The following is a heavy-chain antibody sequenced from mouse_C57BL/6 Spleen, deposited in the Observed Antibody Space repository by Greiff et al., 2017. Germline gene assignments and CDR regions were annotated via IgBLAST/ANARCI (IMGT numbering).Heavy chain of an antibody. J-gene: IGHJ4*01. CDR1: GYTFTSYW. V-gene: IGHV1-72*01. CDR3: ARDYGSSSKDYYAMDY. D-gene: IGHD1-1*01. CDR2: IDPNSGGT. Sequence: QVQLQQPGAELVKPGASVKLSCKASGYTFTSYWMHWVKQRPGRGLEWIGRIDPNSGGTKYNEKFKSKATLTVDKPSSTAYMQLSSLTSEDSAVYYCARDYGSSSKDYYAMDYWGQGTSVTVSS.